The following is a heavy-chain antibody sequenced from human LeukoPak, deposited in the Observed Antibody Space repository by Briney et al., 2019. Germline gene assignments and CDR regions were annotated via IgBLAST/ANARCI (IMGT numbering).Heavy chain of an antibody. Sequence: PSETLSLTCAVSGGSISSYYWSWIRQPPGKGLEWIGYIYYSGSTNYNPALKSRVTISIDTSKNQFSLTLTSVTAADTAVYYCAREFTIWGQGTLVTVSS. D-gene: IGHD3-3*01. V-gene: IGHV4-59*12. CDR3: AREFTI. CDR2: IYYSGST. J-gene: IGHJ4*02. CDR1: GGSISSYY.